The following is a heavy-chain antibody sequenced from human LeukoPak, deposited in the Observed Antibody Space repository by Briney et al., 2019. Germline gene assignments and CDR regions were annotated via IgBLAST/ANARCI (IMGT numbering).Heavy chain of an antibody. CDR3: ASPDYGDYAFDY. CDR2: IKQDGSEK. CDR1: GFALSDYW. Sequence: GGSLRLSCAASGFALSDYWMSWVRQAPGKGLEWVANIKQDGSEKYYVDSVKGRFTISRDNAKNSLYLQMNSLRAEDTAVYYCASPDYGDYAFDYWGQGTLVTVSS. J-gene: IGHJ4*02. V-gene: IGHV3-7*01. D-gene: IGHD4-17*01.